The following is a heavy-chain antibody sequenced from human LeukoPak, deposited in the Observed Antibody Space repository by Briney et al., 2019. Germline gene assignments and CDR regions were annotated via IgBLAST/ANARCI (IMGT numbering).Heavy chain of an antibody. CDR1: GFTFSSYA. Sequence: GGSLRLSCAASGFTFSSYAMSWVHQAPGEGLEWVSGISGSGGSTYNADSVKGRFTISRDNSKNILYLQMNSLTAEDTAVYWCAKDPINWGSIYFDCWGQGTLVTVSS. J-gene: IGHJ4*02. V-gene: IGHV3-23*01. CDR2: ISGSGGST. D-gene: IGHD7-27*01. CDR3: AKDPINWGSIYFDC.